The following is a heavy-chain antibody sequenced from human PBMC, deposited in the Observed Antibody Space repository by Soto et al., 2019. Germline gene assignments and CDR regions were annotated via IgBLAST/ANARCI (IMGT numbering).Heavy chain of an antibody. CDR1: GFTFSSYA. Sequence: PGGSLRLSCAASGFTFSSYAMHWVRQAPGKGLEWVAVISYDGSNKYYADSVKGRFTISRDNSKNTLYLQMNSLRAEDAAVYYCARGFARGSGWSQNWFDPWGQGTLVTVSS. CDR3: ARGFARGSGWSQNWFDP. V-gene: IGHV3-30-3*01. D-gene: IGHD6-19*01. CDR2: ISYDGSNK. J-gene: IGHJ5*02.